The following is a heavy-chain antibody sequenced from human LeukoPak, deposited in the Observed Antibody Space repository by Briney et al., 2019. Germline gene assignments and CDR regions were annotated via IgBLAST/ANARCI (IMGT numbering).Heavy chain of an antibody. Sequence: PGGSLRLSCAASGFTFSSYWMSWVRRAPGKGLEWVANIKQDGSEKYYVDSVKGRFTISRDNAKNSLYLQMNSLRAEDTAVYHCARVYSSGWYGGSYYYYMDVWGKGTTVTVSS. D-gene: IGHD6-19*01. CDR1: GFTFSSYW. CDR3: ARVYSSGWYGGSYYYYMDV. V-gene: IGHV3-7*01. J-gene: IGHJ6*03. CDR2: IKQDGSEK.